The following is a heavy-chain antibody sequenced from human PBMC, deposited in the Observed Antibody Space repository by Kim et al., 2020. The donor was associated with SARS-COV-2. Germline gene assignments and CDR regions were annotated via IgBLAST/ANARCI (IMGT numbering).Heavy chain of an antibody. Sequence: SETLSLTCTVSGGSISSGGYYWSWIRQHPGKGLEWIGYNYYSGSTYYNPSLKSRVTIAVATSKKQFSLKLSSVTAADTAVYCYARAPCLGTMIVVVTHFDYWGQGTLVTVSS. J-gene: IGHJ4*02. V-gene: IGHV4-31*03. CDR3: ARAPCLGTMIVVVTHFDY. CDR2: NYYSGST. CDR1: GGSISSGGYY. D-gene: IGHD3-22*01.